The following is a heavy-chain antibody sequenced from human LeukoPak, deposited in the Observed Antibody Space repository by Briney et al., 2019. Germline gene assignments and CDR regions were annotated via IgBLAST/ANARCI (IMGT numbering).Heavy chain of an antibody. CDR3: ARAFCVGECFVLHIFFDS. CDR1: GFTFSSYG. J-gene: IGHJ4*02. V-gene: IGHV3-23*01. D-gene: IGHD2-21*01. Sequence: GGTLRLSCAASGFTFSSYGMSWVRQAPGKGLEWVSAISGSGGSTYYADSVKGRFTISRDNSKNTLYLQMNSLRAEDTAVYYCARAFCVGECFVLHIFFDSWGQGTLVTVSS. CDR2: ISGSGGST.